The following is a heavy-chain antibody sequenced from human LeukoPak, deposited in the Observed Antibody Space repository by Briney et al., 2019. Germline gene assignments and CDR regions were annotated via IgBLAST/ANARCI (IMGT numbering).Heavy chain of an antibody. J-gene: IGHJ4*02. V-gene: IGHV3-64D*09. CDR1: GFTFSSCA. CDR2: INDYGDTT. D-gene: IGHD5-12*01. CDR3: VKDLSGYYSFEF. Sequence: GGSLRLSCSASGFTFSSCAMHWVRQAPGMGLEYVSGINDYGDTTHYGDSVRGRATISRDDSKNTVHLQVSSLRAEDTAIYYCVKDLSGYYSFEFWGQGTLVTVSS.